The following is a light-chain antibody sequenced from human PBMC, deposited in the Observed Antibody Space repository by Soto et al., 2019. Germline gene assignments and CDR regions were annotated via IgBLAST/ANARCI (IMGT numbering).Light chain of an antibody. CDR2: SAS. Sequence: EIVLTQSPGTLSLSPGESATLSCRASQSVAGNYLAWYQQKPGQAPRILNFSASHRATGIPARFSGSGAGTYFPLTISRLEPEDSAVYYCQHFGTSFPFGGGTKVEIK. J-gene: IGKJ4*01. CDR3: QHFGTSFP. CDR1: QSVAGNY. V-gene: IGKV3-20*01.